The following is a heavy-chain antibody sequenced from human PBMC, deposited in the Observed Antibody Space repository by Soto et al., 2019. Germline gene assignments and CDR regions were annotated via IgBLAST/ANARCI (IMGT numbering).Heavy chain of an antibody. D-gene: IGHD3-10*01. Sequence: TSETLSLTCAVYGGSFSGYYWSWIRQPPGKGLEWIGEINHSGSTNYNPSLKSRVTISVDTSKNQFSLKLSSVTAADTAVYYCARKRITMVRGVRGWFDPWGQGTLVTVSS. CDR1: GGSFSGYY. V-gene: IGHV4-34*01. J-gene: IGHJ5*02. CDR2: INHSGST. CDR3: ARKRITMVRGVRGWFDP.